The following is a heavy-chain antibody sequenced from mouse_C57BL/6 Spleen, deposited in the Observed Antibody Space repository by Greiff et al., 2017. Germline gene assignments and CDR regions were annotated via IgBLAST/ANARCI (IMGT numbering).Heavy chain of an antibody. D-gene: IGHD4-1*01. CDR2: LSSGSSTI. V-gene: IGHV5-17*01. J-gene: IGHJ2*01. CDR3: ARRVGTSGYFDY. Sequence: EVKLVESGGGLVKPGGSLKLSCAASGFTFSDYGMHWVRQAPEKGLEWVAYLSSGSSTIYYADTVKGRFTISRDNAKNTLFLQMTSLRSEDTAMYYCARRVGTSGYFDYWGQGTTLTVSS. CDR1: GFTFSDYG.